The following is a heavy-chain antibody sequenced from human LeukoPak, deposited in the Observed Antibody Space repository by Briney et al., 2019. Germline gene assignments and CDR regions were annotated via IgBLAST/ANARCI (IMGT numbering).Heavy chain of an antibody. D-gene: IGHD6-13*01. J-gene: IGHJ4*02. CDR1: GGSFSGYY. CDR3: ASQYTSSRIFDD. V-gene: IGHV3-21*01. Sequence: PSETLSLTCAVYGGSFSGYYWSWVRQAPGKGLEWVSSISSSSTYIYYADSVEGRFTVSRDNAKNSLYLQMNSLRAEDTAVYFCASQYTSSRIFDDWGQGTLVTVSS. CDR2: ISSSSTYI.